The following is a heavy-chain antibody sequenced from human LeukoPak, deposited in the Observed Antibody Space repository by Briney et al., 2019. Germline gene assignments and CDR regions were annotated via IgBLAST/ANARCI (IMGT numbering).Heavy chain of an antibody. J-gene: IGHJ3*02. D-gene: IGHD6-19*01. Sequence: SETLSLTCAVYGGCFSGYYWSWVRPPPGKGLGGVGGINHSGSTNYNPSLKSRVTISVDTSKNQFSLKLSSVTAADTAVYYCARGQAYSSGWYAPRYAFDIWGQGTMVTVSS. CDR1: GGCFSGYY. CDR3: ARGQAYSSGWYAPRYAFDI. V-gene: IGHV4-34*01. CDR2: INHSGST.